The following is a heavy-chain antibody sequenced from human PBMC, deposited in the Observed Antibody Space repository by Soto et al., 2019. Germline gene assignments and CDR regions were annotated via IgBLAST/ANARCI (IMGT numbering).Heavy chain of an antibody. V-gene: IGHV3-30*18. CDR2: MSYDGSLQ. Sequence: QVQLVESGGGVVQPGSSLRLSCAASGFNFSSFGMHWVRQAPGKGLEWVALMSYDGSLQYYAAAVKGRFTISRDNSKNTLYLEMNSLRAEDTAVYYCANLWGDGYNLGQDYNGMDVWGQGTTVIVSS. CDR1: GFNFSSFG. D-gene: IGHD5-12*01. CDR3: ANLWGDGYNLGQDYNGMDV. J-gene: IGHJ6*02.